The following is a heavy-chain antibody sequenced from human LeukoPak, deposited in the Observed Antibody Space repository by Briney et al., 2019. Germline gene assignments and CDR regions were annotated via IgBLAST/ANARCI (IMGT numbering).Heavy chain of an antibody. V-gene: IGHV3-48*01. D-gene: IGHD1-26*01. CDR3: ARDTGSGSSANWFDP. J-gene: IGHJ5*02. Sequence: GGSLRLSCAASGFTFSSYSMNWVRQAPGKGLEWVSYISSSSSTIYYADSVKGRFTISRDNAKNSLYLQMNSLRAEDTAVYYCARDTGSGSSANWFDPWGQGTLVTVSS. CDR1: GFTFSSYS. CDR2: ISSSSSTI.